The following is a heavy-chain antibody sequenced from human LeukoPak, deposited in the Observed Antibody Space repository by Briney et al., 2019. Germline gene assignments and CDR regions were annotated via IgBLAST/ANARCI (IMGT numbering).Heavy chain of an antibody. CDR3: ASVSVGGMADAFHI. CDR1: GYTFTSYG. J-gene: IGHJ3*02. D-gene: IGHD1-26*01. CDR2: VNAGNGNT. V-gene: IGHV1-3*01. Sequence: GASVNVSCKASGYTFTSYGMHWVRQAPGQRLEWMGGVNAGNGNTKYSQKFQGRVTITRDTSASTAYMQLSSLRSDDTALYYCASVSVGGMADAFHIWGQGTIVTVSS.